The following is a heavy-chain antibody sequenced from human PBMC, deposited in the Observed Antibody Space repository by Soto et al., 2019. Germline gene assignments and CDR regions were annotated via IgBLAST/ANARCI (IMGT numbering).Heavy chain of an antibody. V-gene: IGHV3-23*01. Sequence: PGGSLRLSCAASGFTFSSYAMSWVRQAPGKGLEWVPAISGSGGSTYYADSVKGRFTITRDNSKNTLYLQMNSLRAEDTAVYYCAKGGGDSAYSYMDVWGKGTTVTVSS. CDR2: ISGSGGST. CDR3: AKGGGDSAYSYMDV. CDR1: GFTFSSYA. D-gene: IGHD2-21*02. J-gene: IGHJ6*03.